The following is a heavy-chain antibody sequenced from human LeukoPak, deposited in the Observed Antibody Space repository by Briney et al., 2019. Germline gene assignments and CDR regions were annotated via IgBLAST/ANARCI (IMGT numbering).Heavy chain of an antibody. J-gene: IGHJ4*02. CDR2: ISGGGETT. CDR3: ARDYADYVGYFFFDY. CDR1: GFTFNNYA. D-gene: IGHD4-17*01. V-gene: IGHV3-23*01. Sequence: PGGSLRLSCAASGFTFNNYAMNWVRHAPGKGLEWVSSISGGGETTYYSDSAKGRFTISRDNSQNTLYLQMNSLRAEDTAVYYCARDYADYVGYFFFDYWGQGTLVTVSS.